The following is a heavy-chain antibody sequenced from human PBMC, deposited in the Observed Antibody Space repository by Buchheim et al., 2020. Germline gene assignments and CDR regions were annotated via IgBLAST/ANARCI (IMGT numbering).Heavy chain of an antibody. D-gene: IGHD6-13*01. CDR3: ARGARNAAARTGLDY. J-gene: IGHJ4*02. CDR1: GYTFTSYD. Sequence: QVQLVQSGAEVKKPGASVKVSCKASGYTFTSYDINWVRQATGQVLERMGWMNPNSGNTGYALKFQGRVTITRNTSITTAYMELSRLRSEDTAVDDCARGARNAAARTGLDYWGQGTL. V-gene: IGHV1-8*01. CDR2: MNPNSGNT.